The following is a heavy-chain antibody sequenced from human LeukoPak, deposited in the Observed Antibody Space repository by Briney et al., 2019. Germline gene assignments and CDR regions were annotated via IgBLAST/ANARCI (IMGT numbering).Heavy chain of an antibody. Sequence: GGSLRLSCAASGFIFSGNSMHWVRQAPGKGLEWVAVISYDGKKKYYADSVKGRFTISRENSQNRQYLQMNSRIPEDTAVYYCAKEGGSNSDYFDYWGQGTLVTVSS. V-gene: IGHV3-30*18. CDR2: ISYDGKKK. J-gene: IGHJ4*02. CDR3: AKEGGSNSDYFDY. D-gene: IGHD1-26*01. CDR1: GFIFSGNS.